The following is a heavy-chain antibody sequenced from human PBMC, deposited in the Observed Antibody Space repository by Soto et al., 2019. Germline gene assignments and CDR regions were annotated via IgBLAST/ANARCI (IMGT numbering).Heavy chain of an antibody. Sequence: QVQLQESGPGLVKPSQTLSLTCTVSGGSISSGDYYWSWIRQPPGKGLEWIGYIYYSGSTYYNPSPKSRVTISVDTSKNQFSLKLSSVTAADTAVYYCAENCSGGSCYGNGMDVWGQGTTVTVSS. J-gene: IGHJ6*02. V-gene: IGHV4-30-4*01. CDR2: IYYSGST. CDR1: GGSISSGDYY. CDR3: AENCSGGSCYGNGMDV. D-gene: IGHD2-15*01.